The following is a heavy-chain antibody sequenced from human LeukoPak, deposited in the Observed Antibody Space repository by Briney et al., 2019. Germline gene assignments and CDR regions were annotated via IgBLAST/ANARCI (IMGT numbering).Heavy chain of an antibody. V-gene: IGHV3-7*01. J-gene: IGHJ3*02. Sequence: GGSLRLSCEASGFTFSRYWMSWVRQAPEKGLEWVASIREDGSETYPADSVRGRFTFSRDNAKDSLSLRMDGLRVEDTAVYYCVRSSDMTGDLHDAFDIWGRGTMVTVSS. CDR1: GFTFSRYW. CDR2: IREDGSET. CDR3: VRSSDMTGDLHDAFDI. D-gene: IGHD7-27*01.